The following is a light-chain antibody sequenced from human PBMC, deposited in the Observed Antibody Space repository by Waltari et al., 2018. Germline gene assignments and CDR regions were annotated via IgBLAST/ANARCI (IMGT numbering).Light chain of an antibody. J-gene: IGLJ2*01. V-gene: IGLV3-1*01. CDR3: QAWDSTTVV. CDR2: QDN. Sequence: SYELTQSPSVSVSPGQTASITCSGDNLGDKFACWYQQKPGQSPLLVIYQDNNRPSGIPERFSGSNSGNTATLTISGTQAMDEGDYYCQAWDSTTVVFGGGTKLTVL. CDR1: NLGDKF.